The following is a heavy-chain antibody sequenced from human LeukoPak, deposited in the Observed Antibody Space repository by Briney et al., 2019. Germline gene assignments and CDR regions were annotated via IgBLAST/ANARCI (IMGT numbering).Heavy chain of an antibody. V-gene: IGHV4-59*01. D-gene: IGHD2-2*01. CDR2: IYYSGST. Sequence: KPSETLSLTCTVSGGSISCYYWSWIRQPPGKGLEWIGYIYYSGSTNYNPSLKSRVTISVDTSKNQFSLKLSSVTAADTAVYYCARLGLLWNWFDPWGQGTLVTVSS. J-gene: IGHJ5*02. CDR3: ARLGLLWNWFDP. CDR1: GGSISCYY.